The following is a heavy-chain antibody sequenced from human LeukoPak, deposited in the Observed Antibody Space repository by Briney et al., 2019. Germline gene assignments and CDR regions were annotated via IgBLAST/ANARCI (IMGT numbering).Heavy chain of an antibody. Sequence: GGSLRLSCAASGFTVSTNYMSWVRQAPGRGLEWVSILYASGRTYYTDSAKGRFAISRDASQNTLYLQMNSLKVEDTAVYYCARGDISGSYFDYWGQGTLVTVSS. CDR3: ARGDISGSYFDY. V-gene: IGHV3-53*01. J-gene: IGHJ4*02. CDR1: GFTVSTNY. D-gene: IGHD6-25*01. CDR2: LYASGRT.